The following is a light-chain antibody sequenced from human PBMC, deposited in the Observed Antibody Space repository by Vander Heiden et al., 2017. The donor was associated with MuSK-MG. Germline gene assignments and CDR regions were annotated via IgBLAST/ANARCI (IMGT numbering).Light chain of an antibody. CDR3: NSRDSSGNHVV. J-gene: IGLJ2*01. Sequence: SSELTHDPAVSVALGQTVRSTCQGASLRSYYASWYQQKPGQAPVLVIYGKNNRPSGIPDRFSGSSSGNTASLTITGAQAEDEADYYCNSRDSSGNHVVFGGGTKLTVL. CDR2: GKN. V-gene: IGLV3-19*01. CDR1: SLRSYY.